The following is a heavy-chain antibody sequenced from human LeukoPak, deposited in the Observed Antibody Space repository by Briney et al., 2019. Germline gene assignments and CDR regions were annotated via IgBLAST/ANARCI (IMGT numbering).Heavy chain of an antibody. V-gene: IGHV1-2*02. Sequence: ASVRVSCKASGYTFTGYYMHWLRQAPGQGPEWMGWLNPNTGETKFARKFQGRGTMSRDTSIYTAYMELNRLASDDTAVYYCARASHNWNDQGSDHWGQGTLVTVSS. CDR1: GYTFTGYY. CDR2: LNPNTGET. CDR3: ARASHNWNDQGSDH. J-gene: IGHJ4*02. D-gene: IGHD1-1*01.